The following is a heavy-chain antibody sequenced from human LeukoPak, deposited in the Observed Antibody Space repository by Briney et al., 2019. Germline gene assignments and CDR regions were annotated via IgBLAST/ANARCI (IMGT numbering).Heavy chain of an antibody. Sequence: PGGSLRLSCAASGFTFSNAWMSWVRQAPGKGLEWVGRIKSKTDGGTTDYAAPVKGRFTISRDNSKNTLYLQMNSLRAEDTAVYYCAKGPTRGWNWAFDYWGQGTLVTVSS. V-gene: IGHV3-15*01. CDR3: AKGPTRGWNWAFDY. CDR1: GFTFSNAW. D-gene: IGHD1-7*01. J-gene: IGHJ4*02. CDR2: IKSKTDGGTT.